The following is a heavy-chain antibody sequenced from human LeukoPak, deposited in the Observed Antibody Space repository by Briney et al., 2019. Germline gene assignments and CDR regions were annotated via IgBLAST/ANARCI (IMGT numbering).Heavy chain of an antibody. D-gene: IGHD2-15*01. CDR3: ASTIKHIYCSGGSCSEPFDY. V-gene: IGHV4-31*11. J-gene: IGHJ4*02. Sequence: SETLSLTCAVSGGSISSGGYLWSWIRQHPGKGLECIGHISYSGSTYYTPSLKSRVTISVDKSNNQYSLKLSSVTAADTAVYYCASTIKHIYCSGGSCSEPFDYWGQGTLVTVSS. CDR1: GGSISSGGYL. CDR2: ISYSGST.